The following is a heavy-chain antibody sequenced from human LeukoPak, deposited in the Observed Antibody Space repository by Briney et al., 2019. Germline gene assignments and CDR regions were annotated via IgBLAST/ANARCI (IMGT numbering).Heavy chain of an antibody. Sequence: GGSLRLSCSASGFIFSDYAMCWVRQAPGKGLEYISAISSDGDRTYFTDSVKGRFTISRDNSKNTLYLQMNSLRAEDTAVYYCARDDSLLWFGDLSGLFDYWGQGTLVTVSS. CDR2: ISSDGDRT. J-gene: IGHJ4*02. CDR3: ARDDSLLWFGDLSGLFDY. CDR1: GFIFSDYA. V-gene: IGHV3-64*04. D-gene: IGHD3-10*01.